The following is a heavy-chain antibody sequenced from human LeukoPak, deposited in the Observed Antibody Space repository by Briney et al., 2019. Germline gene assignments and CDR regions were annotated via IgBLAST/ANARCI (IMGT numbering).Heavy chain of an antibody. J-gene: IGHJ5*02. Sequence: SQTLSLTCTVSGGSISSGGFYWSWIRQHPGKGLEWIGYIYYSGSTYYNPSLKSRVIISVDTSTNQFSLKLSSVTAADTAVYYCARFIWFGETNWFDPWGQGTLVTVSS. CDR1: GGSISSGGFY. D-gene: IGHD3-10*01. CDR2: IYYSGST. CDR3: ARFIWFGETNWFDP. V-gene: IGHV4-31*03.